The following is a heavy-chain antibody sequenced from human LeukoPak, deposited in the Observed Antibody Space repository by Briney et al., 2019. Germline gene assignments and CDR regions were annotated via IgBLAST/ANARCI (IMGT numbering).Heavy chain of an antibody. D-gene: IGHD6-19*01. J-gene: IGHJ4*02. Sequence: PSETLSLTCTVSGGSISNYYWNWIQQPPGKGLEWIGYIYYSGTTNYNPSLKSRVSMSVDTSKNQFSLKLNSVTAADTAVYYCARDGAVADDYWGPGTLVTVSS. V-gene: IGHV4-59*12. CDR1: GGSISNYY. CDR3: ARDGAVADDY. CDR2: IYYSGTT.